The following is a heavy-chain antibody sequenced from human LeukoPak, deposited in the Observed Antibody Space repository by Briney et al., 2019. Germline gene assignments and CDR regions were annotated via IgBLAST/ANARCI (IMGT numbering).Heavy chain of an antibody. Sequence: GGSLRLSCAASGFTFSSYGMHWVRQAPGKGLEWVAFIRYDGSNKYYADSVKGRFTISRDNSKNTLYLQMNSLRAEDTAVYYCARQRGYSSGWYLNPHDAFDIWGQGTMVTVSS. CDR3: ARQRGYSSGWYLNPHDAFDI. CDR1: GFTFSSYG. V-gene: IGHV3-30*02. J-gene: IGHJ3*02. D-gene: IGHD6-19*01. CDR2: IRYDGSNK.